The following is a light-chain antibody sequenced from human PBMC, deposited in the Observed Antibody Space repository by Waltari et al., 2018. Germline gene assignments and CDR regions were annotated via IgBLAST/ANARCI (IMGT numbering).Light chain of an antibody. CDR2: DGS. J-gene: IGKJ2*01. CDR1: QSVWNTY. CDR3: QQYHSSLYT. Sequence: IVLTPSPAILSLSQGETATLSCEASQSVWNTYLAWYQHKPGQAPRLLIYDGSARATGTPDRFSGSGAATQFTLTISRLEPEDFALYYCQQYHSSLYTFGQGTRLEMK. V-gene: IGKV3D-20*01.